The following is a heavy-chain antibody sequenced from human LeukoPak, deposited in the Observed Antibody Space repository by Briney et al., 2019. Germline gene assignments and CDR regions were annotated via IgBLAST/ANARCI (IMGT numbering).Heavy chain of an antibody. J-gene: IGHJ3*02. CDR1: GYTFTGYY. D-gene: IGHD3-22*01. V-gene: IGHV1-2*02. CDR3: ASLKNYYDSSGNLVTDAFDI. CDR2: INPNSGGT. Sequence: GESLKISCKASGYTFTGYYMHWVRQAPGQGLEWMGWINPNSGGTNYAQKFQGRVTMTRDTSISTAYMELSRLRSDDTAVYYCASLKNYYDSSGNLVTDAFDIWGQGTMVTVSS.